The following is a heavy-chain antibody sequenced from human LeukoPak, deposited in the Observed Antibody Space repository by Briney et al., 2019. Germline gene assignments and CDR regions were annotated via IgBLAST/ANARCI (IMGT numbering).Heavy chain of an antibody. J-gene: IGHJ4*02. Sequence: PGGSLRLSCAASGLTFSSYGMSWVRQAPGRGLEWVSAISTTGGTTYYADSVRGRFTISRDNSRNTLYLQMNSLRAEDTAIYYCAKANVFGVLDYFDYWGQGTLVTVSS. D-gene: IGHD3-3*01. CDR1: GLTFSSYG. V-gene: IGHV3-23*01. CDR3: AKANVFGVLDYFDY. CDR2: ISTTGGTT.